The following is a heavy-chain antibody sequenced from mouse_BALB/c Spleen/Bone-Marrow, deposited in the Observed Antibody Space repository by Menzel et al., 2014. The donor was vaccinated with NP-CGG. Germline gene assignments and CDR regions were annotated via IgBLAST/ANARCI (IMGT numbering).Heavy chain of an antibody. CDR1: GYTFTSYW. D-gene: IGHD2-4*01. J-gene: IGHJ2*01. Sequence: QVQLQQSGTELVRPGASVKLSCKASGYTFTSYWMNWVKQRPGQGLEWIGNIYPGDSYTNYNQKFKGKATLTVDTSSSSTYMHLRHPSSEAAAVYACTCTSDYAQDGFDYWGQGTTLTVSS. V-gene: IGHV1-69*02. CDR3: TCTSDYAQDGFDY. CDR2: IYPGDSYT.